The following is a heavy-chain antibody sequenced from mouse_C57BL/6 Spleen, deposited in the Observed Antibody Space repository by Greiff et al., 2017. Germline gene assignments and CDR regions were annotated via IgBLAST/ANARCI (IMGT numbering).Heavy chain of an antibody. J-gene: IGHJ3*01. V-gene: IGHV5-9*04. Sequence: EVKLVESGGGLVKPGGSLKLSCAASGFTFSSYTMSWVRQTPEKRLEWVATISGGGGNTYYPDSVKGRFTISRDHAKNTLYLQMSSLRSEDTAVYYCANLLPRTWFAYWGQGTLVTVSA. CDR2: ISGGGGNT. CDR3: ANLLPRTWFAY. CDR1: GFTFSSYT. D-gene: IGHD1-1*01.